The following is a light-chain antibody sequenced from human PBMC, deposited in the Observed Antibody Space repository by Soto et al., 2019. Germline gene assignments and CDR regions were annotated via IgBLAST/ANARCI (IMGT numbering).Light chain of an antibody. CDR3: CSFAGSNPFPYV. Sequence: QSVLTQPASVSGSPGQSITISCTGTISDVGSHNLVSWYQQLPDKAPKLIIYEVNERPSGVSSRFSGSKSGNTASLTVSGLQPDDEADYHCCSFAGSNPFPYVFGTGTKVTVL. V-gene: IGLV2-23*02. CDR2: EVN. CDR1: ISDVGSHNL. J-gene: IGLJ1*01.